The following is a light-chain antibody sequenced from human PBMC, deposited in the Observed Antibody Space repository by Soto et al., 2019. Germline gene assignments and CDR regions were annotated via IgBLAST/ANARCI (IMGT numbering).Light chain of an antibody. Sequence: EIVLTQSPGTLSLSPGERATLSCRASQSVSSSYLVWYQQKPGQAPRLLIYGASTRATGIPDRFSGSGSGTDFTPTISSLEPEDFATYYCQQSYSTPRWTFGQGTKVEIK. J-gene: IGKJ1*01. CDR2: GAS. CDR3: QQSYSTPRWT. CDR1: QSVSSSY. V-gene: IGKV3-20*01.